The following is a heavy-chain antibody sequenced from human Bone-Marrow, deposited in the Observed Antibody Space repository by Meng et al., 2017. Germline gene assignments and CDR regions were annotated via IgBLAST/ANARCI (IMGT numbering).Heavy chain of an antibody. D-gene: IGHD3-22*01. CDR2: ISSSANTM. V-gene: IGHV3-48*03. Sequence: GESLKISCAASGFTFSSYEMNWVRQAPGKGLEWLSYISSSANTMFYADSVKGRFTISRNNAENSLYLQMNGLRAEDTAVYYCARNWDSSGPGLRSQGPDAFDIWGQGTMVTVSS. CDR3: ARNWDSSGPGLRSQGPDAFDI. CDR1: GFTFSSYE. J-gene: IGHJ3*02.